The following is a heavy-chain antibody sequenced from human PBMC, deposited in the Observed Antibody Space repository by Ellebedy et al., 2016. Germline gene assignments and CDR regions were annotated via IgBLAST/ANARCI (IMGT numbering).Heavy chain of an antibody. CDR3: ARGSTVLDGGHSGFDY. Sequence: LRLXXAVSGGSIISGGYSWSWIRQPPGRGLEWIGYIYHSGRTLYNPSLKTRVIMSVDTSKNHFSLHLSSVTAADTAVYYCARGSTVLDGGHSGFDYWGQGTLVTVSS. D-gene: IGHD4-23*01. V-gene: IGHV4-30-2*01. CDR1: GGSIISGGYS. CDR2: IYHSGRT. J-gene: IGHJ4*02.